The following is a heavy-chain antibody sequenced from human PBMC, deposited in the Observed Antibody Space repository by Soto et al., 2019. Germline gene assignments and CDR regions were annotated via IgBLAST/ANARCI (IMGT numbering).Heavy chain of an antibody. D-gene: IGHD1-26*01. CDR1: GFTFTSAA. Sequence: GGSLRLSCAASGFTFTSAAVSWLRQAPGKGLEWVSTLSGSGATTYYADSVKGRFTISRDNSKNTLYLQMNSLRAEDTALYYCAKTRESGVYFYFDSWGQGALVTVSS. CDR3: AKTRESGVYFYFDS. V-gene: IGHV3-23*01. CDR2: LSGSGATT. J-gene: IGHJ4*02.